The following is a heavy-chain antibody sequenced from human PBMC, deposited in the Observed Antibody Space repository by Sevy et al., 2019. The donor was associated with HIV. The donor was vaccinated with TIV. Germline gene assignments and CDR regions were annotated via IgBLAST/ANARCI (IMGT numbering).Heavy chain of an antibody. CDR3: ARSEQSVLRYFDWLLWFDY. V-gene: IGHV1-2*02. J-gene: IGHJ4*02. CDR1: GYTFTGYY. D-gene: IGHD3-9*01. CDR2: IKPNSGGT. Sequence: ASVKDSCKASGYTFTGYYMHWVRQAPGQGLEWMGWIKPNSGGTNYAQKFQGRVTMTRDTSISTAYMELSRLRSDDTAVYYCARSEQSVLRYFDWLLWFDYWPQGTLVTVSS.